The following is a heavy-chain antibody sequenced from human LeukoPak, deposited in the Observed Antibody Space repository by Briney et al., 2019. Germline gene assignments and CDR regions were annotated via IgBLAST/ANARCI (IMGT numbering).Heavy chain of an antibody. CDR1: GFTVSSNY. V-gene: IGHV3-53*01. CDR2: IYSGGST. CDR3: ARGPGLAAATNWFDP. D-gene: IGHD6-13*01. Sequence: PGGSLRLSCAASGFTVSSNYMSWVREAPGKGLEWVSVIYSGGSTYYADSVEGRFTISRDNSKNTLYLQMNSLRAEDTAVYYCARGPGLAAATNWFDPWGQGTLVTVSS. J-gene: IGHJ5*02.